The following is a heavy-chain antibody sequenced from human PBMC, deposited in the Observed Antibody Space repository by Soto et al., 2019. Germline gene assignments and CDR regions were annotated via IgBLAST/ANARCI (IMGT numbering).Heavy chain of an antibody. J-gene: IGHJ6*02. Sequence: ASVKVSCKVSGYTLTELSMHWVRQAPGKGLEWMGCFDPEDGETIYAQKFQGRVTMTEDTSTDTAYMELSSLRSEDTAVYYCATDLNGNYYYGMDVWGQGTTVTVSS. CDR1: GYTLTELS. V-gene: IGHV1-24*01. D-gene: IGHD3-16*02. CDR2: FDPEDGET. CDR3: ATDLNGNYYYGMDV.